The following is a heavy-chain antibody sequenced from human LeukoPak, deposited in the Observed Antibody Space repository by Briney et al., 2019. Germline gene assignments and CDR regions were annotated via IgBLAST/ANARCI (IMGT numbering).Heavy chain of an antibody. V-gene: IGHV4-31*03. CDR1: GGSISSGGYY. CDR3: ARAPVAGYDY. Sequence: TSETLSLTRTVSGGSISSGGYYWSWIRQHPGKGLEWIGYIYYSGSTYYNPSLKSRVTISVDTSKNQFSLKLSSVTAADTAVYYCARAPVAGYDYWGQGTLVTVSS. CDR2: IYYSGST. J-gene: IGHJ4*02. D-gene: IGHD6-19*01.